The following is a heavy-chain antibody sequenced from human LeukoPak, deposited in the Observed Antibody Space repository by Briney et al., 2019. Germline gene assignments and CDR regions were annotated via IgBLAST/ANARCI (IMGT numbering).Heavy chain of an antibody. Sequence: GGSLRLSCAVSGFTLTNHGVSWVRQAPGKGLEWVSIITGTGGRYYGDSVKGRFILSRDNSKNTVYMQMGSLRAEDTATYYCAKDYCRDGNCPFPFLDSWGQGTLVTVSS. CDR2: ITGTGGR. J-gene: IGHJ4*02. CDR1: GFTLTNHG. V-gene: IGHV3-23*01. CDR3: AKDYCRDGNCPFPFLDS. D-gene: IGHD2-15*01.